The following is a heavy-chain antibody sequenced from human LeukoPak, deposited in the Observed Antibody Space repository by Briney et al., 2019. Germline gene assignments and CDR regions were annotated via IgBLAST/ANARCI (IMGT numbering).Heavy chain of an antibody. Sequence: PSETLSLTCTVSGGSISSYYWSWIRQPPGKGLEWIGYIYYSGSTNYNPSLKSRVTISVDTSKNQFSLKLSSVTAADTAVYYCARGVGYCSGGSCYPDAFDIWGQGTMVTVSS. CDR3: ARGVGYCSGGSCYPDAFDI. CDR2: IYYSGST. D-gene: IGHD2-15*01. J-gene: IGHJ3*02. CDR1: GGSISSYY. V-gene: IGHV4-59*12.